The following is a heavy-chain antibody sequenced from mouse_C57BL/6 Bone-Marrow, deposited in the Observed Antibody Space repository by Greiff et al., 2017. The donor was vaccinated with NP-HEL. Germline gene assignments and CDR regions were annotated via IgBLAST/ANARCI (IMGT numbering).Heavy chain of an antibody. CDR1: GYTFTSYG. J-gene: IGHJ4*01. D-gene: IGHD1-2*01. V-gene: IGHV1-81*01. CDR2: IYPRSGNT. CDR3: ARNYGHYYAMDY. Sequence: QVQLQQSGAELARAGASVKLSCKASGYTFTSYGISWVKQRTGQGLEWIGEIYPRSGNTYYNEKFKGKATLTADKSSSTAYMELRSLTSEDSAVYFCARNYGHYYAMDYWGQGTSVTVSS.